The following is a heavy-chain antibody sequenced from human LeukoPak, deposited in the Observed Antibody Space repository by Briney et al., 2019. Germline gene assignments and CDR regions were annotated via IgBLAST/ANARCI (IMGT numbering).Heavy chain of an antibody. Sequence: GASVKVSCKASGGTFSSYAISWVRQAPGQGLEWMGRIIPIFGTANYAQKFQGRVTITTDESTSTAYMELSSLRSEDTAVYYCARPESDSSSWYVFWGQGTLVTVSS. V-gene: IGHV1-69*05. D-gene: IGHD6-13*01. CDR2: IIPIFGTA. J-gene: IGHJ4*02. CDR3: ARPESDSSSWYVF. CDR1: GGTFSSYA.